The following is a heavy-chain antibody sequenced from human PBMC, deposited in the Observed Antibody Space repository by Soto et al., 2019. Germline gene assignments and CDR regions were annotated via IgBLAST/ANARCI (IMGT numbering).Heavy chain of an antibody. J-gene: IGHJ4*02. CDR1: GFTFSSYA. V-gene: IGHV3-23*01. D-gene: IGHD2-8*01. Sequence: EVQLLESGGGLVQPGGSLRLSCAASGFTFSSYAMSWVRQAPGKGLEWVSAISGSGGSTYYADSVKGRFTISRDNSKNTVYPQMNSLRAEDTAVYYCATRYCTNGVCYPFEFWGQGTLVTVSS. CDR2: ISGSGGST. CDR3: ATRYCTNGVCYPFEF.